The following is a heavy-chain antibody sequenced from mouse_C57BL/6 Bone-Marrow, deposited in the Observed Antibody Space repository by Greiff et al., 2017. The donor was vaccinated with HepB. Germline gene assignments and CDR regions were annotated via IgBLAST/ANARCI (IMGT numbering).Heavy chain of an antibody. J-gene: IGHJ4*01. CDR1: GYTFTSYW. CDR3: ARGEGYGCYYYAMDY. D-gene: IGHD2-10*02. CDR2: IHPNSGST. Sequence: QVQLQQSGAELVKPGASVKLSCKASGYTFTSYWMHWVKQRPGQGLEWIGMIHPNSGSTNYNEKFKSKATLTVDKSSSTAYMQLSSLTSEDSAVYYCARGEGYGCYYYAMDYWGQGTSVTVSS. V-gene: IGHV1-64*01.